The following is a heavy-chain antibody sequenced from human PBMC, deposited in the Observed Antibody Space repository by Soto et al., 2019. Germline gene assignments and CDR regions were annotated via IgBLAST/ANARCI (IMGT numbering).Heavy chain of an antibody. V-gene: IGHV2-26*01. CDR1: GFSLNSAGMG. CDR2: IFSNDEK. D-gene: IGHD3-16*01. J-gene: IGHJ5*02. CDR3: ARIRVGRQLGGFDP. Sequence: QVTLKESGPVLVKPTETLTLTCTVSGFSLNSAGMGVSWIRQPPGKALEWLAHIFSNDEKSYSTSLKSRLIISKDTSKSQVVLIMTNMDPVDTATYYCARIRVGRQLGGFDPWGQGILVTVSS.